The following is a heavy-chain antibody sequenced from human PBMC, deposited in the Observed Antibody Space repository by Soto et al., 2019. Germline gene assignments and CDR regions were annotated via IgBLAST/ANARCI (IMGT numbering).Heavy chain of an antibody. V-gene: IGHV4-30-4*01. CDR2: ISYSGST. J-gene: IGHJ6*02. Sequence: QVQLQESGPGLVKPSQTLSLTCSISVASISSDEYYWSWFRQPPGKGLEWIGYISYSGSTYYNPSLKSRITISVATSKTQFSLILSSVTAADTAVFYCAREVNNYYGMDVWGQGTTVTVSS. CDR1: VASISSDEYY. CDR3: AREVNNYYGMDV.